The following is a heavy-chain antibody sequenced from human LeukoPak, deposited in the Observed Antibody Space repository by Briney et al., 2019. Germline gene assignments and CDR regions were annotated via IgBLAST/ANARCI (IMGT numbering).Heavy chain of an antibody. CDR3: TSYDFWSGYYTY. CDR1: GFTFCGSA. Sequence: PGGSLRLSCAASGFTFCGSAMHWVRQASGKGLEWVGRIRSKANSYATAYAASVKGRLTISRDDSKNTAYLQMNSLKTEDTAVYYCTSYDFWSGYYTYWGQGTLVTVSS. J-gene: IGHJ4*02. V-gene: IGHV3-73*01. CDR2: IRSKANSYAT. D-gene: IGHD3-3*01.